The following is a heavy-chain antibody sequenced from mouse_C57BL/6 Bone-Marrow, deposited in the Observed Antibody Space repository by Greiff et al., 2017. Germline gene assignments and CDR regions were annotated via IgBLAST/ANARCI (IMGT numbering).Heavy chain of an antibody. Sequence: VKLMESGAELARPGASVKLSCKASGYTFTSYGISWVKQRTGQGLEWIGEIYPRSGNTYYNEKFKGKATLTADKSSSTAYMELRSLTSEDSAVYFCARGGGSGAWFAYWGQGTLVTVSA. CDR3: ARGGGSGAWFAY. CDR2: IYPRSGNT. J-gene: IGHJ3*01. V-gene: IGHV1-81*01. CDR1: GYTFTSYG. D-gene: IGHD1-1*01.